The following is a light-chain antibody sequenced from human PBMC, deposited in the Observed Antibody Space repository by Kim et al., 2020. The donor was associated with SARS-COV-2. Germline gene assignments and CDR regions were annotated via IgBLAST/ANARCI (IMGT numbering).Light chain of an antibody. J-gene: IGLJ1*01. V-gene: IGLV3-1*01. Sequence: VSQGQTASITCSGDKLGNKYACWYQQKPGQSPVLVIYQDSRRPSGIPGRFSGSNSGNTATLTISGTQAMDEADYYCQAWDSSTLYVFGTGTKVTVL. CDR3: QAWDSSTLYV. CDR2: QDS. CDR1: KLGNKY.